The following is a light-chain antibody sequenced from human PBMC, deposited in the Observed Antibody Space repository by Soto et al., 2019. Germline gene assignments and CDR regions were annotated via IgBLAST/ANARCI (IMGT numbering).Light chain of an antibody. CDR3: QQYNTWSSIT. CDR1: QSISSN. Sequence: EIVMTQSPATLSVSPGERVTLSCRASQSISSNLAWYQQKPGQAPSLLMYGTSTRATGIPARFSGSGSGTEFTLTISSLQSEDFAVYYCQQYNTWSSITFGQGTRLVIK. J-gene: IGKJ5*01. V-gene: IGKV3-15*01. CDR2: GTS.